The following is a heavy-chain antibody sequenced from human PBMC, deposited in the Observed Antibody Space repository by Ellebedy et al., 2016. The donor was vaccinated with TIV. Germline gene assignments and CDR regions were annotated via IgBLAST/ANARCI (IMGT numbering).Heavy chain of an antibody. CDR3: ATREWQDPMDV. CDR2: INTGNGNT. D-gene: IGHD3-3*01. V-gene: IGHV1-3*04. CDR1: GHTFTTYG. J-gene: IGHJ6*02. Sequence: ASVKVSCXAPGHTFTTYGIHWVRQAPGQRPEWMGWINTGNGNTKYSQKLQGRVTITRDYMELSGLMSEDTAVYYCATREWQDPMDVWGQGTTVTVSS.